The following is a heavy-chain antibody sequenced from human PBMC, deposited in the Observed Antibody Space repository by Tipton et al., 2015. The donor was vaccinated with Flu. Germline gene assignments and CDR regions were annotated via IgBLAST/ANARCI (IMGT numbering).Heavy chain of an antibody. CDR1: GGSISSGSYY. V-gene: IGHV4-61*02. CDR2: VYPSGSA. D-gene: IGHD2/OR15-2a*01. Sequence: TLSLTCTVSGGSISSGSYYWSWIRQPAGKGLEWIGRVYPSGSANYNPSLKSRVTISVDTSKNQFSLNLSSVTAADTAVYYCARPHRQFYDHAFDIWGQGTMVTVSS. CDR3: ARPHRQFYDHAFDI. J-gene: IGHJ3*02.